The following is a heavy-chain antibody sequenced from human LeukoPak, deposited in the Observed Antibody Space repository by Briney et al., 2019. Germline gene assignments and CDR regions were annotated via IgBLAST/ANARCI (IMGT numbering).Heavy chain of an antibody. V-gene: IGHV4-4*07. J-gene: IGHJ1*01. CDR1: GGSISSYY. CDR2: IYTSGNT. D-gene: IGHD3-22*01. CDR3: ASHDYYDSSGYWHP. Sequence: SETLSLTCTVSGGSISSYYWSWIRQPAGKGLEWIGRIYTSGNTNYNPSLKSRVTISVDTSKNQFSLKLSSVTAADTAVYYCASHDYYDSSGYWHPWGQGTLVTVSS.